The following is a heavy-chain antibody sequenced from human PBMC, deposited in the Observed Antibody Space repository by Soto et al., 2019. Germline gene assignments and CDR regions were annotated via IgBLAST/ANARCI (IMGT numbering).Heavy chain of an antibody. CDR3: AGPAAGNYYYYMDV. J-gene: IGHJ6*03. CDR2: IKQDGSEK. V-gene: IGHV3-7*01. D-gene: IGHD6-13*01. CDR1: GFTFSSYW. Sequence: GGSLRLSCAASGFTFSSYWMSWVRQAPGKGLEWVANIKQDGSEKYYVDSVKGRFTISRDNAKNSLYLQMNSLRAEDTAVYYCAGPAAGNYYYYMDVRGKGTTVTVSS.